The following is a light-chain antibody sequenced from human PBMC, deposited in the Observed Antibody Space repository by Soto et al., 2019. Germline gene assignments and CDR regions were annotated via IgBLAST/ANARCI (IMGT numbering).Light chain of an antibody. J-gene: IGKJ4*01. CDR1: QSVRSY. V-gene: IGKV3-11*01. CDR2: DAS. CDR3: QQRITWPLT. Sequence: EIVLTQSPATLSLSPGERATLSCRASQSVRSYLAWYQQKPGQAPRLLIHDASNRATGIPARFSGSGSGTDFTLTISSLEPEDFAVYFCQQRITWPLTFGGGTKVEMK.